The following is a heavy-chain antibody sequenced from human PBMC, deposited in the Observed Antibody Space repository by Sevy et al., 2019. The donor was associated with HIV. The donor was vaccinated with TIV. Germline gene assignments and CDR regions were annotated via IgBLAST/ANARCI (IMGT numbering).Heavy chain of an antibody. CDR3: ARDKSVQVIFGVVRYNYGMDV. Sequence: ASVKVSCKASGYTLSSYGISWVRQAPGQGLKWMGWINTYNGNTKYAQKLQGRITMTTDTATSTAYMEVRSLRSDDTAVYYCARDKSVQVIFGVVRYNYGMDVWGQGTTVTVSS. CDR2: INTYNGNT. V-gene: IGHV1-18*01. J-gene: IGHJ6*02. CDR1: GYTLSSYG. D-gene: IGHD3-3*01.